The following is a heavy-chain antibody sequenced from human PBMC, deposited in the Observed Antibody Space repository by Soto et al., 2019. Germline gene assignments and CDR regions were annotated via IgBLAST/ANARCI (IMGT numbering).Heavy chain of an antibody. CDR2: INPSGGST. J-gene: IGHJ4*02. Sequence: QVQLVQSGAEVKKPGASVKVSCKASGYTFTSYYMHWVRQAPGQGLEWMGIINPSGGSTSYAQKFQGKVTRARDTSTSTVYLELSSLRSEDTAVYYCARGSYGDTWGDYWGQGTLVTVSS. CDR1: GYTFTSYY. D-gene: IGHD4-17*01. CDR3: ARGSYGDTWGDY. V-gene: IGHV1-46*03.